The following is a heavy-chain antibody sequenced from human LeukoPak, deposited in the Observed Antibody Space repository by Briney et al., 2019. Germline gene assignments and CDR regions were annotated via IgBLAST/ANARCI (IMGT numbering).Heavy chain of an antibody. J-gene: IGHJ4*02. CDR1: GYTFTSYD. Sequence: RWASVQVSCTASGYTFTSYDINWVRHATGPGLEWMGWMNPNCGKTGYAQKFQGRVTITADESTSTAYMELSSLRPDDTAVYYCARAPSPLSSGYYYGYYSDYWGQGTLVTVSS. CDR3: ARAPSPLSSGYYYGYYSDY. V-gene: IGHV1-8*03. CDR2: MNPNCGKT. D-gene: IGHD3-22*01.